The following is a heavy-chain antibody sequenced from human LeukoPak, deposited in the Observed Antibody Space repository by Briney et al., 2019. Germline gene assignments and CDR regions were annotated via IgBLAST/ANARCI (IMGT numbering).Heavy chain of an antibody. D-gene: IGHD6-19*01. J-gene: IGHJ4*02. CDR3: AREISDHLLGWIFVY. Sequence: GGSLRLSCADSGFTFSDRYMEWVRQPPGKELERVDRTRNKANSYTTEYAASVKGRFTISRDDSKNSLYLQMNSLKTEDTAVYYCAREISDHLLGWIFVYWGQRTLVTVSS. CDR1: GFTFSDRY. CDR2: TRNKANSYTT. V-gene: IGHV3-72*01.